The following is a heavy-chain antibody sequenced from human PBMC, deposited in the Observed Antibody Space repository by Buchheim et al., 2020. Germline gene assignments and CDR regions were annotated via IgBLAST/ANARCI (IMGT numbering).Heavy chain of an antibody. D-gene: IGHD3-22*01. J-gene: IGHJ4*02. CDR1: GFTFSSYA. CDR3: ARVFEYYYDSSGPFDY. CDR2: ISYDGSNK. V-gene: IGHV3-30*04. Sequence: QVQLVESGGGVVQPGRSLRLSCAASGFTFSSYAMHWVRQAPGKGLEWVAVISYDGSNKYYADSVKGRFTISRDNYKNTLYLQMNSLRAEDTAVYYCARVFEYYYDSSGPFDYWGQGTL.